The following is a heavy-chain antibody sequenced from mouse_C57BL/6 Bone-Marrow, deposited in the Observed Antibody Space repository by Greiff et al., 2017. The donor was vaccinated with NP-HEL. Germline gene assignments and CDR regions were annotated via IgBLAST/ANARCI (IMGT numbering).Heavy chain of an antibody. CDR2: IRSKSSNYAT. CDR3: VRTGTRGTWFAY. D-gene: IGHD4-1*01. CDR1: GFTFNTYA. V-gene: IGHV10-3*01. J-gene: IGHJ3*01. Sequence: EVQLVESGGGLVQPKGSLKLSCAASGFTFNTYAMHWVRQAPGKGLEWVARIRSKSSNYATYYDDSAKDRFTISRDDSQSMLYLQMNNLKTEDTAMYYCVRTGTRGTWFAYWGQGTLVTVSA.